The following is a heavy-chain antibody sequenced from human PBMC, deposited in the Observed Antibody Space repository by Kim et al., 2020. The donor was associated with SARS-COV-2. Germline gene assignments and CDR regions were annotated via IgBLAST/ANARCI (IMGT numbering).Heavy chain of an antibody. V-gene: IGHV6-1*01. CDR2: KWYN. CDR3: ARGLFIDV. J-gene: IGHJ6*03. Sequence: KWYNDYTVSMKSRIIINPDASKNQFSLQLNSVTPEDTAVYYCARGLFIDVWGKGTTVTVSS.